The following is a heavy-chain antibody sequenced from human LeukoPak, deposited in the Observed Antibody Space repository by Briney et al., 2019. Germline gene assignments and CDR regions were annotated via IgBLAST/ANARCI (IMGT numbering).Heavy chain of an antibody. CDR3: VRDQPIGYSNGYPFDY. V-gene: IGHV3-11*04. D-gene: IGHD5-18*01. Sequence: GGSLRLSCAASGFTFSDYYMSWIRQAPGKGLEWVSYISSSGSTIYYADSVKSRFTISRDNAKNSLYLQMNSLRAEDTAVYYCVRDQPIGYSNGYPFDYWGQGTLVTVSS. CDR1: GFTFSDYY. CDR2: ISSSGSTI. J-gene: IGHJ4*02.